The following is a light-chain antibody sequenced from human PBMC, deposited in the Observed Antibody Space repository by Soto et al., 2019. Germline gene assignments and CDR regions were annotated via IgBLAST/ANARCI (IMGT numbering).Light chain of an antibody. Sequence: EIVLTQSPATLSLSPGERATLSCRASQSVRSGYLAWYQQKPGQAPSLLIYGASSRSTGIPDRFSGSGSGTDFTLTIRRLEPEDFAVYSCQQYGSSPQTFGQGTKVEI. J-gene: IGKJ1*01. CDR1: QSVRSGY. CDR2: GAS. V-gene: IGKV3-20*01. CDR3: QQYGSSPQT.